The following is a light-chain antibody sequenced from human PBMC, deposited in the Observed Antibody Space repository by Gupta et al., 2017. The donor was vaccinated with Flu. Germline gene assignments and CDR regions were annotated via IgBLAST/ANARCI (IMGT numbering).Light chain of an antibody. V-gene: IGKV4-1*01. CDR2: WAS. CDR1: QSVLYSSNNKNY. CDR3: QQYYSNPGT. Sequence: SLGERATINCKSSQSVLYSSNNKNYLAWYQQKPGQPPKLLIYWASTRESGVPDRFSGSGSGTDFTLTISSLQAEDVAVYYCQQYYSNPGTFGQGTKLEIK. J-gene: IGKJ2*02.